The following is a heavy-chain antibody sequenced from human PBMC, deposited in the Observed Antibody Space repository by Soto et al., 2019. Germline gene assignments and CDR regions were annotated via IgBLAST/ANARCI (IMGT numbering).Heavy chain of an antibody. CDR1: GGSISSSSYY. D-gene: IGHD3-16*01. CDR2: IYYSGST. CDR3: ARRPWITFGNARGMDV. V-gene: IGHV4-39*01. J-gene: IGHJ6*02. Sequence: QLQLQESGPGLVKPSETLSLTCTVSGGSISSSSYYWGWIRQPPGKGLEWIGSIYYSGSTYYNPSLKSRVTISVDTSKNQFSLKLSSVTAADTAVYYCARRPWITFGNARGMDVWGQGTTVTVSS.